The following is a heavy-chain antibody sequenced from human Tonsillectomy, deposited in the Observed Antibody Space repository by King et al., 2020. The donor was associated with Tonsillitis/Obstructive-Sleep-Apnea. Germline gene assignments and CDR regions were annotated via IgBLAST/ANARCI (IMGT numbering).Heavy chain of an antibody. CDR3: ARGTPAAAGPYLDY. CDR2: ISYDGSDK. V-gene: IGHV3-30*01. J-gene: IGHJ4*02. D-gene: IGHD6-13*01. Sequence: QLVESGGGVVQPGRSLRLSCAASGFTFSSYAMHWVRQAPGKGLEWVAVISYDGSDKYYADSVKGRFTISRDNSKKTLYLLLNSLRAEDTAVYYCARGTPAAAGPYLDYWGQGTLVTVSS. CDR1: GFTFSSYA.